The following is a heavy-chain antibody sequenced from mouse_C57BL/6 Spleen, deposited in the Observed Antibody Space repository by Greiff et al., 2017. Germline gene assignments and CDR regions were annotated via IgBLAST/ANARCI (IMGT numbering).Heavy chain of an antibody. Sequence: EVKLMESGGGLVQPGGSLKLSCAASGFTFSDYGMAWVRQAPRKGPEWVAFISNLAYSIYYADTVTGRFTISRENAKNTLYLEMSSLRSEDTAMYYCARRGYDGYYEGWGTGTTVTAS. CDR2: ISNLAYSI. CDR3: ARRGYDGYYEG. CDR1: GFTFSDYG. D-gene: IGHD2-2*01. J-gene: IGHJ1*03. V-gene: IGHV5-15*04.